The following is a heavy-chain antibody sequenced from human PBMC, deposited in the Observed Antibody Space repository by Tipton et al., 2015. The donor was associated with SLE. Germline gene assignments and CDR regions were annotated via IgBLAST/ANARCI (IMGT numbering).Heavy chain of an antibody. D-gene: IGHD5-18*01. CDR1: GGSISSYY. J-gene: IGHJ4*02. CDR3: ARLGYSYGSDY. Sequence: TLSLTCTVSGGSISSYYWSWIRQPPGKGLEWIGYIYYSGSTNYNPSLKSRVTISVDTSKNQFSLKLSSVTAADTAVYYCARLGYSYGSDYWGQGTLVTVSS. V-gene: IGHV4-59*08. CDR2: IYYSGST.